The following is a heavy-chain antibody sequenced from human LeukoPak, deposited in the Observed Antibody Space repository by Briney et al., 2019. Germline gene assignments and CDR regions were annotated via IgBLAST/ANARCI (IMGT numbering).Heavy chain of an antibody. CDR3: ASSGDREYYFDY. Sequence: ASVKVSCKASGYTFTGYYMHWVRQAPGQGGEWMGRINPNSGGTNYAQKFQGRVTMTRDTSISTAYMELSRLRSDDTAVYYCASSGDREYYFDYWGQGTLVTVSS. D-gene: IGHD7-27*01. CDR1: GYTFTGYY. V-gene: IGHV1-2*06. CDR2: INPNSGGT. J-gene: IGHJ4*02.